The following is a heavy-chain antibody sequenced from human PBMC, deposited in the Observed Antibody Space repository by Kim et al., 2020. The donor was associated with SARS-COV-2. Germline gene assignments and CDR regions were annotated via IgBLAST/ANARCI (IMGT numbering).Heavy chain of an antibody. CDR1: GGSISGYY. CDR2: IYSGGNT. Sequence: SETLSLTCTVSGGSISGYYWNWIRQPAGKGLEWIGRIYSGGNTNYSPSLKSRVTMSVDTSKNQFSLMVRLVTAADTAVYYCARENSGYDYLDYWGQGTLV. CDR3: ARENSGYDYLDY. D-gene: IGHD5-12*01. J-gene: IGHJ4*02. V-gene: IGHV4-4*07.